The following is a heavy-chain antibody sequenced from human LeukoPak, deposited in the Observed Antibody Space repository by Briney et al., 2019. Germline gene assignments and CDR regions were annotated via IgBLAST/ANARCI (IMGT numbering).Heavy chain of an antibody. CDR1: GFTFNNYA. Sequence: PGGSLRLSCAASGFTFNNYAIHRVRQAPGKGLEWVAIISFDGGNKYYADSVKGRFTISRDNSKNTLYLQMNSLRAEDTAVYYCARDGIVGSPLFKFDYWGQGTLVTVSS. CDR3: ARDGIVGSPLFKFDY. CDR2: ISFDGGNK. V-gene: IGHV3-30-3*01. J-gene: IGHJ4*02. D-gene: IGHD1-26*01.